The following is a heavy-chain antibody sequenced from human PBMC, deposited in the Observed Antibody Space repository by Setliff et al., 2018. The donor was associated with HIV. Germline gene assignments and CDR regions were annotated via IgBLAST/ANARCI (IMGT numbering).Heavy chain of an antibody. CDR3: AKDSRRGDAYNVGVFDF. CDR1: GFTFSSYG. V-gene: IGHV3-30*18. CDR2: ISKDGSNK. D-gene: IGHD3-10*01. Sequence: GGSLRLSCAASGFTFSSYGMHWVRQAPGKGLEWVAVISKDGSNKYYADSVKGRFTISRDNSKNTLYLRMDSLRAEDTAIYYCAKDSRRGDAYNVGVFDFWGQGTMVTVSS. J-gene: IGHJ3*01.